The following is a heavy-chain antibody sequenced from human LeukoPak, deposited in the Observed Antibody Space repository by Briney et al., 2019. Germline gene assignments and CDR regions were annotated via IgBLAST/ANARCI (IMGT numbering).Heavy chain of an antibody. D-gene: IGHD2-8*01. CDR3: VRNGRPLDY. CDR1: GFTFGYYL. J-gene: IGHJ4*02. Sequence: GALRISWTASGFTFGYYLIDWGRQPSRKGLEWVANIKQDGGERYYVDSVRGRFTISRDNSKNSLYLQMNSLRAEDTAVYYCVRNGRPLDYWGQGTLVIVS. V-gene: IGHV3-7*01. CDR2: IKQDGGER.